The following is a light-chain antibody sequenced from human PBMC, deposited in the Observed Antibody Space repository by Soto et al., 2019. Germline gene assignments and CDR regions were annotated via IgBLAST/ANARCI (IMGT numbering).Light chain of an antibody. CDR3: QQYGNPPQT. CDR2: GAS. V-gene: IGKV3-20*01. Sequence: EIVLTQSPGTLSLSPGDAVTLSCRASQTVLSSYVAWYQQKPGQPPRLLIYGASSRATGIPDRVSGSGSGTDFTLTISRLEPEDFGVFYCQQYGNPPQTFGQGTRVE. J-gene: IGKJ1*01. CDR1: QTVLSSY.